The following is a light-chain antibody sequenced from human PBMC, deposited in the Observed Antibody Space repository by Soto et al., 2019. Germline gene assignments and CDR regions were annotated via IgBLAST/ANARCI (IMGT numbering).Light chain of an antibody. CDR3: CSYAGGTRVV. CDR1: SSDVGKYNL. Sequence: QSALTQPASVSGSPGQSITISCTGTSSDVGKYNLGSWYQQHPGKAPKLMIYEDIERPSGISDRFSGSTSGNTASLTISGLQTEDDADYYCCSYAGGTRVVFGGGTKLTVL. J-gene: IGLJ2*01. V-gene: IGLV2-23*01. CDR2: EDI.